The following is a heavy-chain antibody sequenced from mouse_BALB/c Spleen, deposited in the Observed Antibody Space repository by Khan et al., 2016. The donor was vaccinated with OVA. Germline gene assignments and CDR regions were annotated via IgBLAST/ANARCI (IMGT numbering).Heavy chain of an antibody. V-gene: IGHV3-2*02. Sequence: EVKLQESGPGLVKPSQSLSLICTVTGYSITSDYAWNWLRQFPGNKLEWMGFISYSGNTKYNPSLKSRISITRDTSKNQFFLQLNSVTTEDTATYYCARVYGGDVDNWGHGTTLTVSS. CDR2: ISYSGNT. CDR3: ARVYGGDVDN. D-gene: IGHD1-1*01. CDR1: GYSITSDYA. J-gene: IGHJ2*01.